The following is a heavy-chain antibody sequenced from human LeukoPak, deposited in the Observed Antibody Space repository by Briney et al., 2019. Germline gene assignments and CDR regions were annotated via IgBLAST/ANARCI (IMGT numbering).Heavy chain of an antibody. V-gene: IGHV3-21*01. D-gene: IGHD3-10*01. Sequence: GGSLRLPCAASGFTFNSCSMNWVRQAPGKGLGWVSSISSSSIYKYYADSVKGRFTISRDNAKNSLYLQMNSLRAEDTAVYYCASVNRDNYGSLFDYWGQGTLVTVSS. CDR3: ASVNRDNYGSLFDY. CDR1: GFTFNSCS. J-gene: IGHJ4*02. CDR2: ISSSSIYK.